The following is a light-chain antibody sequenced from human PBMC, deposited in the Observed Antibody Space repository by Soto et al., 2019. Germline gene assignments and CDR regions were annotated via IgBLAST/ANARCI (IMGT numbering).Light chain of an antibody. CDR1: QSVSSY. CDR2: DAS. V-gene: IGKV3-11*01. CDR3: QHRSNWPRP. J-gene: IGKJ1*01. Sequence: VLTQSPSTLALYPGERATLSCRASQSVSSYLAWYQQKPGQAPRLLIYDASNRATGIPARFSGSGSGTDFTLTISSLEPEDFAVYYCQHRSNWPRPFGEGTKLDI.